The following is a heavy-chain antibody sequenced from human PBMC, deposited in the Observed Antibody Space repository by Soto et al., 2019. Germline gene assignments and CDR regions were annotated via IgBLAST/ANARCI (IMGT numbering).Heavy chain of an antibody. CDR1: GFTCSDHY. CDR3: TRGAEGMTGAGSLNYYYAMDV. CDR2: SRNKVNSYTT. V-gene: IGHV3-72*01. D-gene: IGHD6-19*01. Sequence: GGSLRLSCAASGFTCSDHYRDWVRQAPGRGLGWVGRSRNKVNSYTTEYAASVKGRFTISRDDSKNSLYRQMNSLKTEDTALYYCTRGAEGMTGAGSLNYYYAMDVWGQGTTVTVSS. J-gene: IGHJ6*02.